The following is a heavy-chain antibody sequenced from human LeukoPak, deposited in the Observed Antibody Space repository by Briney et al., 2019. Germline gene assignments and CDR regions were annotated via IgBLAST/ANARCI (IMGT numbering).Heavy chain of an antibody. CDR3: ARAGGSTADFDY. V-gene: IGHV3-9*01. Sequence: GGSLRLSCAASGFTFDDYAMHWVRQAPGKGLEGVSGISWNSGSIGYADSVKGRFTISRDNAKNSLYLQMNSLRAEDTAVYYCARAGGSTADFDYWGQGTLVTVSS. CDR1: GFTFDDYA. J-gene: IGHJ4*02. CDR2: ISWNSGSI. D-gene: IGHD3-16*01.